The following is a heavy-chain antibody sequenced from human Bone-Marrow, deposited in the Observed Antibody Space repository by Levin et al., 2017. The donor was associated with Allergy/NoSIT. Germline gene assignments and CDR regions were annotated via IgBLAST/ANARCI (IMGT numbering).Heavy chain of an antibody. V-gene: IGHV3-48*02. J-gene: IGHJ2*01. D-gene: IGHD2-21*01. CDR3: ASAYCGGDCYAIDY. Sequence: SGGSLRLSCAASGFTISRHSMNWVRQAPGKGLEWVSYISSSSSTIYYADSVKGRFTISRDNAKNSLYLQMNSLRDEDTAVYYCASAYCGGDCYAIDYWGRGTLVTVSS. CDR1: GFTISRHS. CDR2: ISSSSSTI.